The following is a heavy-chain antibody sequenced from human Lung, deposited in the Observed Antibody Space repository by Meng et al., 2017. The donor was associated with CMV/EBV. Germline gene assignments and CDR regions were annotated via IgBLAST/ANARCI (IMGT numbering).Heavy chain of an antibody. J-gene: IGHJ6*02. D-gene: IGHD3-22*01. Sequence: ASVXVSCKASGYTFIGYDLHWVRQAPGQGLEWMGWINPKSGGTNYAQRFQGRVTMTRDTSINTVYMELRRLRSDDTAVYFCLKSLYTNYYSTYYGLDVWGQGTMVTVSS. CDR2: INPKSGGT. V-gene: IGHV1-2*02. CDR3: LKSLYTNYYSTYYGLDV. CDR1: GYTFIGYD.